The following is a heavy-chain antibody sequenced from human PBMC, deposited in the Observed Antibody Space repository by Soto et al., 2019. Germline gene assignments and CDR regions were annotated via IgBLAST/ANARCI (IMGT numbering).Heavy chain of an antibody. CDR2: IFYSGST. J-gene: IGHJ6*02. V-gene: IGHV4-59*12. Sequence: SETLSLTCTVSGGSISGYYWSWIRQSPGKGLEWIGYIFYSGSTNYNPSLKSRVTISVDTSKNQFSLKLNSVTAADTAVYYCARERLRSSSMVLPPRGRPNFGMDVWGQGTTVTVSS. CDR3: ARERLRSSSMVLPPRGRPNFGMDV. CDR1: GGSISGYY. D-gene: IGHD3-10*01.